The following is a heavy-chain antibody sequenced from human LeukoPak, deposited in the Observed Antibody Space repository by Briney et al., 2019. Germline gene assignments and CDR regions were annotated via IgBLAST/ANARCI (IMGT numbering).Heavy chain of an antibody. CDR3: ARIPSSSWTYFFDY. V-gene: IGHV5-51*01. Sequence: GESLKISCKGSGYSFTSYWIGWVRQMPGKGLEWMGIIYPDDSDTRYSPSFQGQVTISVDKSINTAYLQWSSLKASDSAMYYCARIPSSSWTYFFDYWGQGTLVTVSS. J-gene: IGHJ4*02. CDR2: IYPDDSDT. D-gene: IGHD6-13*01. CDR1: GYSFTSYW.